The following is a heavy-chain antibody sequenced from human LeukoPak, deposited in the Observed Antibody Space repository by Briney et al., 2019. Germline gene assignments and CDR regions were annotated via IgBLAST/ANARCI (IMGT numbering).Heavy chain of an antibody. Sequence: GGSLRLSCAASGFTFSSYAMSWVRQAPGKGLEWDSAISGSGGSTYYADSVKGRFTISRDNSKNTLYLQMNSLRAEDTAVYYCAKTAEYYYDSSGYSAYFDYWGQGTLVTVSS. CDR1: GFTFSSYA. CDR3: AKTAEYYYDSSGYSAYFDY. V-gene: IGHV3-23*01. D-gene: IGHD3-22*01. CDR2: ISGSGGST. J-gene: IGHJ4*02.